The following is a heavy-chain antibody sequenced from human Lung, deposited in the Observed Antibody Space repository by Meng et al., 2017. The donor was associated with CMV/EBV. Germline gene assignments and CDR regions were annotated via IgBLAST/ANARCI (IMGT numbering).Heavy chain of an antibody. CDR3: ARSPGVYGSFFDY. CDR2: ISGSGHST. D-gene: IGHD3-10*01. J-gene: IGHJ4*02. CDR1: GFTFSSYV. Sequence: GGSLRLXXAASGFTFSSYVINLVRQAPGKGLEWVSAISGSGHSTYYAVSVKGRFTISRDKSKITLFLQMYSLRAEDTAVYYCARSPGVYGSFFDYWGQGARVTVSS. V-gene: IGHV3-23*01.